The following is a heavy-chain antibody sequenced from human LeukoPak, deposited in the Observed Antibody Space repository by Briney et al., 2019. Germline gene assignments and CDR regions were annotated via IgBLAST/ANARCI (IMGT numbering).Heavy chain of an antibody. J-gene: IGHJ4*02. CDR2: ISGSGGST. CDR1: GFTFSSYA. D-gene: IGHD3-9*01. CDR3: AKCARVDWLPIDY. Sequence: GSLRLSCAASGFTFSSYAMSWVRQAPGKGLEWVSGISGSGGSTYYADSVKGRFTISRDTSKNTLYLQMNSLRAEDTAVYYCAKCARVDWLPIDYWGQGTLVTVSS. V-gene: IGHV3-23*01.